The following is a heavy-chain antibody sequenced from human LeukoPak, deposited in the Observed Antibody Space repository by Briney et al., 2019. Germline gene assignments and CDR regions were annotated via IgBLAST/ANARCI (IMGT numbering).Heavy chain of an antibody. CDR2: ISKNGGTT. CDR1: GFTFSNYF. CDR3: AKDIHNWGSDY. V-gene: IGHV3-23*01. J-gene: IGHJ4*02. D-gene: IGHD7-27*01. Sequence: GGSLRLSCAASGFTFSNYFMSWGRQAPGEGLEWVSGISKNGGTTYYADSVKGRFTISRDNSKNTLFLQINSLRADDTAVYYCAKDIHNWGSDYWGQGTLVTVSS.